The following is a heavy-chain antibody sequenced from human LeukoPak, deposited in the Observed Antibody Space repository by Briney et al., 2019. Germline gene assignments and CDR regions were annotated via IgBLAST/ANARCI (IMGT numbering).Heavy chain of an antibody. V-gene: IGHV4-4*07. Sequence: PSETLSLTCTVPGGSISNYYWSWIRQPAGKGLEWIGRIYTRGSTNYKPSLKSRVTISVDKSKNQFSLKLTSVTAADTAVYYCARDRPPDYYDSSGLKTWGQGTLVTVAS. CDR3: ARDRPPDYYDSSGLKT. D-gene: IGHD3-22*01. CDR1: GGSISNYY. CDR2: IYTRGST. J-gene: IGHJ5*02.